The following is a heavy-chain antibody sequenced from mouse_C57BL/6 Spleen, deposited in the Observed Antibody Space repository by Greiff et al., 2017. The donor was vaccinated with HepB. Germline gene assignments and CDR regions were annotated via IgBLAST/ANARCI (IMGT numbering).Heavy chain of an antibody. V-gene: IGHV14-4*01. Sequence: EVQLQQSGAELVRPGASVKLSCTASGFNIKDDYMHWVKQRPEQGLEWIGWIDRENGDTEYASKFQGKATITADTSSNTAYLQLSSLTSEDTAGYYCTRFLYYVDYWGQGTTLTVSS. J-gene: IGHJ2*01. CDR3: TRFLYYVDY. CDR1: GFNIKDDY. CDR2: IDRENGDT.